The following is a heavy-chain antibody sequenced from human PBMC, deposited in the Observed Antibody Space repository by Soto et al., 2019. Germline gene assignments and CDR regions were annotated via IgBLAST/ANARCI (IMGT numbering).Heavy chain of an antibody. D-gene: IGHD2-2*02. Sequence: VKVSCKASGYTFTSYGISWVRQAPGQGLEWMGWISAYNGNTNYAQKLQGRVTMTTDTSTSTAYMELRSLRSDDTAVYYCARGSAREPAAIRANFDYWGPGTPVTVYS. J-gene: IGHJ4*02. CDR2: ISAYNGNT. CDR3: ARGSAREPAAIRANFDY. CDR1: GYTFTSYG. V-gene: IGHV1-18*04.